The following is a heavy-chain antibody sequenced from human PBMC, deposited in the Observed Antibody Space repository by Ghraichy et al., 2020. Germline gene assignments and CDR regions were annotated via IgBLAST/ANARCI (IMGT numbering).Heavy chain of an antibody. Sequence: GGSLRLSCAASGFTFSSYVMNWVRQAPGKGLEWVSYIDHSSDRIYYADSVKGRFTIYRDNAKNSLYLQMNSLRDEDTAVYYCARDHDWALDFWGQGVLVTVSS. CDR3: ARDHDWALDF. CDR2: IDHSSDRI. CDR1: GFTFSSYV. D-gene: IGHD3-9*01. J-gene: IGHJ4*02. V-gene: IGHV3-48*02.